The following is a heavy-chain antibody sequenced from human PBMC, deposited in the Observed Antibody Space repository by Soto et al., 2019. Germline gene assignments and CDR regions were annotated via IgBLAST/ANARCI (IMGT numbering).Heavy chain of an antibody. CDR2: IIPILGIA. CDR3: ARDIGGLAVAGKGDY. J-gene: IGHJ4*02. Sequence: PVKVSCKASGGTFSSYTISWVRQAPGQGLEWMGRIIPILGIANYAQKFQGRVTITADKSTSTAYMELSSLRSEDTAVYYCARDIGGLAVAGKGDYWGQGTLVTVSS. V-gene: IGHV1-69*04. CDR1: GGTFSSYT. D-gene: IGHD6-19*01.